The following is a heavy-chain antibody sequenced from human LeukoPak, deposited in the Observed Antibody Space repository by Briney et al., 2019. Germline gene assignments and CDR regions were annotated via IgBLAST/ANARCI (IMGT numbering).Heavy chain of an antibody. V-gene: IGHV3-30-3*01. J-gene: IGHJ5*02. D-gene: IGHD3-10*01. CDR2: ISYDGSKK. CDR3: AREQGVTANWFDP. CDR1: GFIFSSYA. Sequence: SGGSLRLSCAASGFIFSSYAMHWVRQAPGKGLEWVAVISYDGSKKYYADSVKGRFTISRDNAKNSLYLQMNSLRAEDTAVYYCAREQGVTANWFDPWGQGTLVTVSS.